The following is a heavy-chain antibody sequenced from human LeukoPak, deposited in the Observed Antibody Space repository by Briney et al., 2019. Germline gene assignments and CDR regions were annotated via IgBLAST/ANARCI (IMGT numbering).Heavy chain of an antibody. V-gene: IGHV1-2*06. J-gene: IGHJ4*02. CDR2: INPNSGGT. D-gene: IGHD4-11*01. CDR1: GYTFTGYY. Sequence: ASVKVSCKASGYTFTGYYMHWVRQAPGQGLEWMGRINPNSGGTNYAQKFQGRVTMTRDTSISTAYMELSRLRSDDTAVYYCASLGLSTVTPSRDGYWGQGTLVTVSS. CDR3: ASLGLSTVTPSRDGY.